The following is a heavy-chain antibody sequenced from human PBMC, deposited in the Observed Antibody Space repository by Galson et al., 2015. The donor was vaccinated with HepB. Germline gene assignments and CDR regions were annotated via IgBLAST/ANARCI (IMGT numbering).Heavy chain of an antibody. V-gene: IGHV6-1*01. CDR2: TYYRSKWYN. CDR3: ARDDDSGRNFSHY. D-gene: IGHD4-23*01. J-gene: IGHJ4*01. Sequence: CAISGDSVSSTSAAWNWIRQSPSRGLEWLGRTYYRSKWYNDYGVSVKGRMIFNADTSKNQFSLQLNSVAPDDTAVYYCARDDDSGRNFSHYSGPGTLVTAPS. CDR1: GDSVSSTSAA.